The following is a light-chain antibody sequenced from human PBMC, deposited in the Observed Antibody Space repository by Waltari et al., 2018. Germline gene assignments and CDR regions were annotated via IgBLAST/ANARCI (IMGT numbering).Light chain of an antibody. V-gene: IGKV1-33*01. CDR3: QQYETLPYT. J-gene: IGKJ2*01. Sequence: EIQMTQSPSSLSASVGDRVTITCQASQDISRYLNWFQQKPGKAPKLLISDVSNLQRGVPSRFSGSGSGTDFSVTISSLQPEDAATYYCQQYETLPYTFGQGTTL. CDR2: DVS. CDR1: QDISRY.